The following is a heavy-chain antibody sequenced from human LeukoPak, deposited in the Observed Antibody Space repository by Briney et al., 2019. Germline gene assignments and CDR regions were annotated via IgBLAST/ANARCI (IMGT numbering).Heavy chain of an antibody. CDR2: IYWNDDK. J-gene: IGHJ4*02. CDR3: AHRPPFPDY. D-gene: IGHD2/OR15-2a*01. CDR1: GLSRRTRGGG. Sequence: SGPTLLQPTPTLTLTCTFSGLSRRTRGGGVGWIRQPPVKALEWLSLIYWNDDKRYIPSLKSRLTITKDTSKTQVVLTMPNMDPVDTATYYCAHRPPFPDYWGQGTLVTVSS. V-gene: IGHV2-5*01.